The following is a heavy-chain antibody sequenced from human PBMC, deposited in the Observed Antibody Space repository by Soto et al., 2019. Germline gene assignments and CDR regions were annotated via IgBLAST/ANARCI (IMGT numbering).Heavy chain of an antibody. J-gene: IGHJ5*02. Sequence: QVQLVESGGGLVKPGGSLRLSCAASGFTFSDYYMSWIRQAPGKGLEWVSYISSSGSTIYYADSVKGRFTISRDNAKNXXYLQMNSLRAEDTAVYYCARDDSSGYYLATNWFDPWGQGTLVTVSS. V-gene: IGHV3-11*01. CDR1: GFTFSDYY. D-gene: IGHD3-22*01. CDR3: ARDDSSGYYLATNWFDP. CDR2: ISSSGSTI.